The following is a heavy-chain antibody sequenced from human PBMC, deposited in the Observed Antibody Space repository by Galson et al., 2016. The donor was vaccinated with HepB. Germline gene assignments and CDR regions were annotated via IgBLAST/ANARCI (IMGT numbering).Heavy chain of an antibody. V-gene: IGHV3-33*08. D-gene: IGHD5-24*01. CDR3: ARAIATSY. CDR2: IWYDGSNK. CDR1: GFTFSDHY. Sequence: SLRLSCAASGFTFSDHYMDWARQAPGKGLEWVAVIWYDGSNKYYADSVKGRFTISRDNAKNSLFLQMNSLRADDTAVYYCARAIATSYWGQGALVTVSS. J-gene: IGHJ4*02.